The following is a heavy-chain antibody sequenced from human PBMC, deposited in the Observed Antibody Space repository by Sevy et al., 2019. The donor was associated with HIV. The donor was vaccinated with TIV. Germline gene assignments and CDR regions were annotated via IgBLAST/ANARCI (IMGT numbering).Heavy chain of an antibody. J-gene: IGHJ6*02. CDR2: IYNSETT. V-gene: IGHV4-59*01. D-gene: IGHD3-3*01. CDR3: ARAGGLVDFGVDV. CDR1: GGSISSYY. Sequence: SETLSLTCSVSGGSISSYYWSWIRQSPRKGLEWIGYIYNSETTKYYPTLLSRVTILLDTSKNQFSLKLSSVTAADTAVYYCARAGGLVDFGVDVWGQGTTVTVSS.